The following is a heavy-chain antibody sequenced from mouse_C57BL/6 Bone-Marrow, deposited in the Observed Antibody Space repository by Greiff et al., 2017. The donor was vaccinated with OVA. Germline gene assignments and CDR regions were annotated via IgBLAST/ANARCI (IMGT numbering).Heavy chain of an antibody. CDR3: AKVDSNSLFAY. J-gene: IGHJ3*01. CDR2: IDPSDSYT. CDR1: GYTFTSYW. D-gene: IGHD2-5*01. Sequence: QVQLQQPGAELVMPGASVKLSCKASGYTFTSYWMHWVKQRPGQGLEWIGEIDPSDSYTNYNQKFKGKSTLTVDKSSSTAYMQLSSLTSEDSAGYYCAKVDSNSLFAYWGQGTLVTVSA. V-gene: IGHV1-69*01.